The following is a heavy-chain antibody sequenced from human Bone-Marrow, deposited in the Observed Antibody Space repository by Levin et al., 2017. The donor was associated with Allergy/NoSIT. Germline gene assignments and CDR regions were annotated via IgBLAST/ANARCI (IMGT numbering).Heavy chain of an antibody. J-gene: IGHJ4*02. CDR2: MNPNSGNT. V-gene: IGHV1-8*01. Sequence: ASVKVSCKASGYTFTSYDINWVRQATGQGLEWMGWMNPNSGNTGYAQKFQGRVTMTRNTSISTAYMELSSLRSEDTAVYYCARGSSSIPYFDYWGQGTLVTVSS. D-gene: IGHD1-26*01. CDR1: GYTFTSYD. CDR3: ARGSSSIPYFDY.